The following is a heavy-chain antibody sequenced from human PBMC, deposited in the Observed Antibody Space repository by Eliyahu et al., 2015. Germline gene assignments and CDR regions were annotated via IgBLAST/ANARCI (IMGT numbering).Heavy chain of an antibody. V-gene: IGHV4-4*09. CDR1: GGSISSYY. CDR2: IYTSGST. J-gene: IGHJ3*02. Sequence: QVQLQESGPGLVKPSETLSLTCTXXGGSISSYYWSWIRQPPGKGLEWIGYIYTSGSTNYNPSLKSRVTISVDTSKNQFSLKLSSVTAADTAVYYCARLPNGSNHRVAFDIWGQGTMVTVSS. D-gene: IGHD1-1*01. CDR3: ARLPNGSNHRVAFDI.